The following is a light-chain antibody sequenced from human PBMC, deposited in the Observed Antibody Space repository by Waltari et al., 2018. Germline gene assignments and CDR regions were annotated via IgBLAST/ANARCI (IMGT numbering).Light chain of an antibody. CDR1: QSVLYSSNNKNY. CDR2: WAS. Sequence: DIVMTQSPDSLAVSLGERATINCKSSQSVLYSSNNKNYLAWYQQKPGQPTKLLIYWASTRDSLFPDRFSGSGFGKAFTLSISSLQAEDVAVYYCQQYYNTPRTFGQGTKVEIK. J-gene: IGKJ1*01. CDR3: QQYYNTPRT. V-gene: IGKV4-1*01.